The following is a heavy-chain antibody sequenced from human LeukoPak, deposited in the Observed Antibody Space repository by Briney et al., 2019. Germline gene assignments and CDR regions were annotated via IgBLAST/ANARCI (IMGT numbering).Heavy chain of an antibody. V-gene: IGHV3-7*01. D-gene: IGHD7-27*01. CDR3: AREISALGNYFDS. Sequence: GGSLRLSCAASGFTFSSYWMSWVRQAPGKGLEWVANIKQDGSEKYYVDSVKGRFTISRDNAKNSLYLQMNSLRAEDTAVYYCAREISALGNYFDSWGQGTLVTVSS. CDR2: IKQDGSEK. CDR1: GFTFSSYW. J-gene: IGHJ4*02.